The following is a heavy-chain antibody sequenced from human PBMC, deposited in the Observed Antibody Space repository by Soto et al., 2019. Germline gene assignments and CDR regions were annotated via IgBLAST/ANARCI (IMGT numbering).Heavy chain of an antibody. V-gene: IGHV3-74*01. CDR2: INYDGSST. Sequence: GGSLRLSCVASEFTFSSYWMHWVRQAPGKGLVWVSRINYDGSSTSYADSVKGRFTISRDNAKSTLYLQMSSLGAEDTAVYYCVRGRRSGYWGQGTLVTVSS. CDR1: EFTFSSYW. CDR3: VRGRRSGY. J-gene: IGHJ4*02. D-gene: IGHD3-3*01.